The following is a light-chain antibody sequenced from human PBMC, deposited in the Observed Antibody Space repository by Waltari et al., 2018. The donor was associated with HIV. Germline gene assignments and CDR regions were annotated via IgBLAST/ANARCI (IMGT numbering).Light chain of an antibody. CDR2: GAS. CDR1: QSVSSRS. CDR3: QQYGTSPRT. Sequence: EIVLTQSPGTLSLSPGERATLCCRASQSVSSRSLAWYQQRPGQAPRLLISGASSRATGIPDRFSGSGSGTDFTLTVSRLEPGDFAVYYCQQYGTSPRTFGQGTKVEIK. V-gene: IGKV3-20*01. J-gene: IGKJ1*01.